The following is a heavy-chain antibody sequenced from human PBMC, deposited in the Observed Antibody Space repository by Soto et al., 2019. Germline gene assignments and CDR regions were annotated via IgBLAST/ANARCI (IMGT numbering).Heavy chain of an antibody. V-gene: IGHV1-3*04. CDR3: AREDRDRESALVPAAIDGMDV. Sequence: ASVKVSCKASGYTFTSYTLHWVRQAPGQRLEWMGWINTGNGNTKYSQKFQGRVTITRDTSASTAYMELSSLRSEDTAVYYCAREDRDRESALVPAAIDGMDVWG. CDR1: GYTFTSYT. D-gene: IGHD2-2*01. J-gene: IGHJ6*02. CDR2: INTGNGNT.